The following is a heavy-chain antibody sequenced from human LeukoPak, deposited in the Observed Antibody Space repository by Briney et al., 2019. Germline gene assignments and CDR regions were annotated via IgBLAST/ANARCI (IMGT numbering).Heavy chain of an antibody. Sequence: ASVKVSCEASGYTFTSYYMHWVRQAPGQGLEWMGIINPSGGSTSYAQKFQGRVTMTRDTSTSTVYMELSSLRSEDTAVYYCAAAVAGNLHFDYWGQGTLVTVSS. J-gene: IGHJ4*02. CDR2: INPSGGST. CDR3: AAAVAGNLHFDY. V-gene: IGHV1-46*01. D-gene: IGHD6-19*01. CDR1: GYTFTSYY.